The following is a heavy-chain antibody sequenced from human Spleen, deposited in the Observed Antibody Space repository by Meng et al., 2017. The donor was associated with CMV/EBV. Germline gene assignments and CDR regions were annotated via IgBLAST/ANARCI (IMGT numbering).Heavy chain of an antibody. Sequence: SGSTLSGSAKHWVRQASRKGLEWFGHIRNRVNNYATEYVASVRGRFTISRDDSKNTAYLQMNSLKTDDTAVYYCSREAYDLLTGPDYWGQGTLVTVSS. CDR1: GSTLSGSA. D-gene: IGHD3-9*01. V-gene: IGHV3-73*01. CDR3: SREAYDLLTGPDY. J-gene: IGHJ4*02. CDR2: IRNRVNNYAT.